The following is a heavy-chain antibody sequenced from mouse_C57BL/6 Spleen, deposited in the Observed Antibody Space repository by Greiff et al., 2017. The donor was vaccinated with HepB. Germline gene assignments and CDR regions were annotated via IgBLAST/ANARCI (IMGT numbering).Heavy chain of an antibody. CDR2: IYPGSGNT. CDR1: GYSFTSYY. CDR3: ARSQANFIFDY. V-gene: IGHV1-66*01. J-gene: IGHJ2*01. Sequence: QVQLKQSGPELVKPGASVKISCKASGYSFTSYYIHWVKQRPGQGLEWIGWIYPGSGNTKYNEKFKGKATLTADTSSSTAYMQLSSLTSEDSAVYYCARSQANFIFDYWGQGTTLTVSS. D-gene: IGHD1-1*01.